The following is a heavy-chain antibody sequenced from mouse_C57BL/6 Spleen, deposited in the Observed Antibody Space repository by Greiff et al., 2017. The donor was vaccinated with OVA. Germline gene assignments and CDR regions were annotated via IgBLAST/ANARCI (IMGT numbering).Heavy chain of an antibody. CDR3: VREGVYYDYPYFDV. J-gene: IGHJ1*03. CDR2: IRSKSSNYAT. D-gene: IGHD2-4*01. V-gene: IGHV10-3*01. Sequence: VQLVESGGGLVQPKGSLKLSCAASGFTFNTYAMHWVRQAPGKGLEWVARIRSKSSNYATYYADSVKDRFTISRDDSQSMLYLQMNNLKTEDTAMYYCVREGVYYDYPYFDVWGTGTTVTVSS. CDR1: GFTFNTYA.